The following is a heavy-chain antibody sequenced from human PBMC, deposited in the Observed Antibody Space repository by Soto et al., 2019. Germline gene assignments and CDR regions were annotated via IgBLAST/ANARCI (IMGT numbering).Heavy chain of an antibody. CDR3: ASTIFGEKDYYYYYGMDV. Sequence: QVQLVQSGAEVKKPGSSVKVSCKASGGTFSSYAISWVRQAPGQGLEWMGGIIPIFGTANYAQKFQGRVTIPADESTSTAYMELSSLRSEDTAVYYCASTIFGEKDYYYYYGMDVWGQGTTVTVSS. CDR2: IIPIFGTA. V-gene: IGHV1-69*12. CDR1: GGTFSSYA. J-gene: IGHJ6*02. D-gene: IGHD3-3*01.